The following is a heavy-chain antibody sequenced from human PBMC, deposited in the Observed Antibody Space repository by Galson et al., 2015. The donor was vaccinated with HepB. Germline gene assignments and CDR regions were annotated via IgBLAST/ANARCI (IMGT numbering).Heavy chain of an antibody. J-gene: IGHJ4*02. CDR2: IWYDGSNK. CDR3: ARQSVGATGFDY. Sequence: SLRLSCAASGFTFSSYGMHWVRQAPGKGLEWVAVIWYDGSNKYYADSVKGRFTISRNNSKNTLYLQMNSLRAEDTAVYYCARQSVGATGFDYWGQGTLVTVSS. V-gene: IGHV3-33*01. D-gene: IGHD1-26*01. CDR1: GFTFSSYG.